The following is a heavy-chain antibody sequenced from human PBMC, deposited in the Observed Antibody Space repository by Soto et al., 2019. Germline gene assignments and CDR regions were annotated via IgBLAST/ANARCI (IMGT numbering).Heavy chain of an antibody. CDR1: GASINSDPYY. V-gene: IGHV4-31*11. D-gene: IGHD3-16*02. Sequence: PSWTLSAICAVAGASINSDPYYWRWIRQCPGGGLEWIGYISHNTFTCHNPALQSRDEIPKHTSDNHFSLKLKSVTAADMAIYYCARGQIVMVDWVQGKQVNV. J-gene: IGHJ4*02. CDR3: ARGQIVMVD. CDR2: ISHNTFT.